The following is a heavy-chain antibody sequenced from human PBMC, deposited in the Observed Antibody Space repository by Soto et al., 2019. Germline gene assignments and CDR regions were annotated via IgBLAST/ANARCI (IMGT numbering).Heavy chain of an antibody. CDR2: MNPNSGNT. J-gene: IGHJ6*03. V-gene: IGHV1-8*01. D-gene: IGHD5-18*01. CDR1: GDTLTRYY. CDR3: ARGKSGYSYGSLPGDYYYYMDV. Sequence: APMKGSCKAFGDTLTRYYINWGRQATGQRVEWVGWMNPNSGNTGYAQKFQGRVTMTRNTSISTAYMELSSLRSEDTAVYYCARGKSGYSYGSLPGDYYYYMDVWGKGTTVTVSS.